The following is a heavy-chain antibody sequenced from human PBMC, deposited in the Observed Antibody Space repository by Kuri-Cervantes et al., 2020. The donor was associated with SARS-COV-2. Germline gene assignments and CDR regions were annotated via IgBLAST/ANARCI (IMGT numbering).Heavy chain of an antibody. Sequence: GSLRLSCTVSGGSISSYYWSWIRQPPGKGLEWIGYIYCSGSTNYNPSLKSRVTISVDTSKNQFSLKLSSVTAADTAVYYCATAEDTARPWYFDLWGPGTLVTVSS. J-gene: IGHJ2*01. CDR2: IYCSGST. V-gene: IGHV4-59*01. D-gene: IGHD5-18*01. CDR1: GGSISSYY. CDR3: ATAEDTARPWYFDL.